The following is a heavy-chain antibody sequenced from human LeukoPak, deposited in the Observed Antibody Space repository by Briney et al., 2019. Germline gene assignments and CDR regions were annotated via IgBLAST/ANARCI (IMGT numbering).Heavy chain of an antibody. V-gene: IGHV3-23*01. CDR3: ARGYYHSSGYLTY. Sequence: PGGSLRLSCAASGFTFSSYAMSWVRQAPGKGLEWVSAISGSGGSTYYADSVKGRFTISRDNSKNTLYLQMGSLRAEDMAVYYCARGYYHSSGYLTYWGQGTLVTVSS. CDR1: GFTFSSYA. J-gene: IGHJ4*02. CDR2: ISGSGGST. D-gene: IGHD3-22*01.